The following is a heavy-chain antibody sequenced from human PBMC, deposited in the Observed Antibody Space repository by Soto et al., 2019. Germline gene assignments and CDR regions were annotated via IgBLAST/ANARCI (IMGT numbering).Heavy chain of an antibody. D-gene: IGHD2-2*01. CDR1: GCTCINYG. J-gene: IGHJ4*02. Sequence: PVRSQRVSCAASGCTCINYGRHCVRQAPGKGLEWVAVIWYDGSNKYYADSVKGRFTISRDNSKNTLYLQMNSLRAEDTAVYYCARALVQYCSSTSCSEFDYWGQGPLGTVSS. V-gene: IGHV3-33*01. CDR2: IWYDGSNK. CDR3: ARALVQYCSSTSCSEFDY.